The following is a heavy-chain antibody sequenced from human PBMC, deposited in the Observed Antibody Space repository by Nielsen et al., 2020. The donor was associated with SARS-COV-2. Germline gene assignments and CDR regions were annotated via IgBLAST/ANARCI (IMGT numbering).Heavy chain of an antibody. CDR3: ARGGGHSSSWYRFDP. J-gene: IGHJ5*02. D-gene: IGHD6-13*01. CDR2: INPNSGGT. V-gene: IGHV1-2*04. CDR1: GYTLTELS. Sequence: ASVKVSCKVSGYTLTELSMHWVRQAPGKGLEWMGWINPNSGGTNYAQKFQGWVTMTRDTSISTAYMELSRLRSDDTAVYYCARGGGHSSSWYRFDPWGQGTLVTVSS.